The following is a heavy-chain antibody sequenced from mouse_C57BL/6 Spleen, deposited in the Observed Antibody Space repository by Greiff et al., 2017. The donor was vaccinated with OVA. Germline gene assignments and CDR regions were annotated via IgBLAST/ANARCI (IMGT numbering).Heavy chain of an antibody. Sequence: VQLQESGPGLVQPSQSLSITCTVSGFPLTSYGVHWVRQSPGKGLEWLGVIWRGGCTAYNAAFISRLSISKDNSKGQVFFKMNSLQADDTAIYYCAGNDCDGALFAYWGQGTLVTVSA. J-gene: IGHJ3*01. D-gene: IGHD2-4*01. CDR1: GFPLTSYG. CDR2: IWRGGCT. V-gene: IGHV2-2*01. CDR3: AGNDCDGALFAY.